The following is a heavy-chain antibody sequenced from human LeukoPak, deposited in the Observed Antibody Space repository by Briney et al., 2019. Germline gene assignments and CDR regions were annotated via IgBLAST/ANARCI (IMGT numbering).Heavy chain of an antibody. Sequence: GDSLRLSCVASGFSLSDYPMTWVRQSPGRGLEWVSTIGGSDDTYYADSVKGRFTISRDTSKNTLYLRIHSLGAEDTAVYYCARSRVVDRRGYFDFWGQGTLVTASS. J-gene: IGHJ4*02. V-gene: IGHV3-23*01. CDR2: IGGSDDT. CDR1: GFSLSDYP. CDR3: ARSRVVDRRGYFDF. D-gene: IGHD2-15*01.